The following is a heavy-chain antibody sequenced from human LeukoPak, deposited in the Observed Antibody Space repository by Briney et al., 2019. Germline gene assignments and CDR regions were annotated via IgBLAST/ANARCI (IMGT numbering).Heavy chain of an antibody. Sequence: ASVKVSCKASGYTFTSYYMHWVRQAPGQGLEWMGIINPSGGSTSYAQKFQGRGTMTRDTSTGTVYMELSSLGSEDTAVYYCPRDPGSAGIAGYMDVWGKGTTVTVSS. V-gene: IGHV1-46*01. D-gene: IGHD6-13*01. CDR3: PRDPGSAGIAGYMDV. CDR2: INPSGGST. J-gene: IGHJ6*03. CDR1: GYTFTSYY.